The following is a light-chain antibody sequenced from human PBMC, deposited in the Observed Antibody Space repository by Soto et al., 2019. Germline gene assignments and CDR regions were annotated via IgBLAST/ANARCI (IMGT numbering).Light chain of an antibody. CDR3: SSYTNNNTPWL. CDR2: DVN. V-gene: IGLV2-14*03. Sequence: QSALTQPASVSGSPGQSITISCTGTSSDVGGYNYVSWYQHHPGKAPKLMIYDVNNRPSGISNRFSGSKSGNTASLTISGLQAEDEADYYCSSYTNNNTPWLFGGGTQLTVL. CDR1: SSDVGGYNY. J-gene: IGLJ3*02.